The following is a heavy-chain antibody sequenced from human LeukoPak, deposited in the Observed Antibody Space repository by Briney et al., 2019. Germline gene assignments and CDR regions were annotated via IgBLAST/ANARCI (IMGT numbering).Heavy chain of an antibody. CDR1: GFTFSSYA. J-gene: IGHJ4*02. D-gene: IGHD3-22*01. CDR2: ISYDGSNK. V-gene: IGHV3-30-3*01. CDR3: ARDGAIVVVTSPEY. Sequence: GRSLRLSCAASGFTFSSYAMHWVRQAPGKGLEWVAVISYDGSNKYYADSVKGRFTISRDNSKNTLCLQMNSLRAEDTAVYYCARDGAIVVVTSPEYWGQGTLVTVSS.